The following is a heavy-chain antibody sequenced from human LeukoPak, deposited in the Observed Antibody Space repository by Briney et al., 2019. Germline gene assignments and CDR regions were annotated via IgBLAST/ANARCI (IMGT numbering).Heavy chain of an antibody. V-gene: IGHV4-59*12. CDR1: GGSIRSYY. Sequence: PSETLSLTCTVSGGSIRSYYWSWIRQPPGKGLEWIGYIGYSGNTNYNPSLKSRVTISVDTSKNQFSLKLSSVTAADTAVYYCARGPARILTGYFISYYYGMDVWGQGTMVTVSS. CDR2: IGYSGNT. D-gene: IGHD3-9*01. CDR3: ARGPARILTGYFISYYYGMDV. J-gene: IGHJ6*02.